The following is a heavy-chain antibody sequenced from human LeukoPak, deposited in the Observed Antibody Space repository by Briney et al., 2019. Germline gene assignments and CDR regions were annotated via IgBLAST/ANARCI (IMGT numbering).Heavy chain of an antibody. J-gene: IGHJ4*02. Sequence: GGSLRLSCAASGFTFRSYSMNWVRQAPGKGLEWVSYITSSSGTKYYADSVKGRFTISRDNSKNTLYLQMNSLRVEDTAVYYCAKGAFFDYWGQGTLVTVSS. V-gene: IGHV3-23*01. CDR3: AKGAFFDY. CDR1: GFTFRSYS. D-gene: IGHD3-16*01. CDR2: ITSSSGTK.